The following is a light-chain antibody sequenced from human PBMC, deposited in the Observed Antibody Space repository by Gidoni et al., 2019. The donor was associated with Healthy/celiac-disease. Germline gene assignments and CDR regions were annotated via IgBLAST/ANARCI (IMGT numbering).Light chain of an antibody. CDR2: AAS. CDR3: QQSYSTSIT. J-gene: IGKJ5*01. V-gene: IGKV1-39*01. Sequence: DIQLTHSPSSLSASVGDRVTITCRASQSMSSYLNWYQQKPGKAPKLLIYAASSLQSGVPSRFSGSGSGTDFTLTISSLQPEDFATYYWQQSYSTSITFXQXTRLXIK. CDR1: QSMSSY.